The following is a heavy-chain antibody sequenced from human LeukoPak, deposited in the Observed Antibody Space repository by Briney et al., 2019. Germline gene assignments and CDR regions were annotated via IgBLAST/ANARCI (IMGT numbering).Heavy chain of an antibody. D-gene: IGHD1-1*01. J-gene: IGHJ4*02. CDR2: ISYDASNR. CDR3: ARATDLFDY. Sequence: GGSLRLSCAASGFTFNIYAMHWVRQAPGKGLEWVALISYDASNRNYADSVKGRFTISRDNSKNTLYLQMNSLRAEDTAVYYCARATDLFDYWGQGTLVTVSS. V-gene: IGHV3-30-3*01. CDR1: GFTFNIYA.